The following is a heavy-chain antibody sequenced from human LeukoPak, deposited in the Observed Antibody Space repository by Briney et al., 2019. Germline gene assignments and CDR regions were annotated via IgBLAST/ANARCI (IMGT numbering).Heavy chain of an antibody. CDR3: ARGTSYYDSSGYNVYFFDY. J-gene: IGHJ4*02. D-gene: IGHD3-22*01. Sequence: GGSLRLSCTASGFTFGDFAMSWVRQLPGKGLEWVCFIRSKAYGGTTEYAASVKGRFTISRDDSKSIAYLQMNSLETEDTAVYYCARGTSYYDSSGYNVYFFDYWGQGSLVTVSS. CDR2: IRSKAYGGTT. V-gene: IGHV3-49*04. CDR1: GFTFGDFA.